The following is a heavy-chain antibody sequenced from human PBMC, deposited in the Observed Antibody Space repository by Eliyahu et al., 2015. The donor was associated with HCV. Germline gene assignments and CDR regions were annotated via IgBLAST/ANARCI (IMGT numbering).Heavy chain of an antibody. V-gene: IGHV4-4*07. CDR2: LFTSGNT. D-gene: IGHD6-6*01. CDR3: ARAPNGSSVWFDP. Sequence: QVQLQESGPGLLKPSETLSLTCTVSGGXISNYYWSWIRQPAGSGLEWIGRLFTSGNTKYNPSLRSRVTISADTSGNQLSLTLTSVTAADTAVYYCARAPNGSSVWFDPWGQGTLVTVSS. CDR1: GGXISNYY. J-gene: IGHJ5*02.